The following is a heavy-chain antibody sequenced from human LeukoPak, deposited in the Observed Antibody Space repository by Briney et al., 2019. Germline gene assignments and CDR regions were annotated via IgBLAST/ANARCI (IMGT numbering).Heavy chain of an antibody. CDR3: ARDFWRYCSSTSCSDAFDI. Sequence: ASVKVSCKASGYTFTSYGISWVRQAPGQGLEWMGWISAYNGNTNYAQKLQGRDTMTTDTSTSTAYMELRSLRSDDTAVYYCARDFWRYCSSTSCSDAFDIWGQGTMVTVSS. CDR1: GYTFTSYG. D-gene: IGHD2-2*01. J-gene: IGHJ3*02. V-gene: IGHV1-18*01. CDR2: ISAYNGNT.